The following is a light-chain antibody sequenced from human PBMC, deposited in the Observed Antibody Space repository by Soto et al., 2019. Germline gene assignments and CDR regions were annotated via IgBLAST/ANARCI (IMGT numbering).Light chain of an antibody. CDR3: QQYESSPFS. CDR2: GVS. J-gene: IGKJ2*03. CDR1: QSFRTTY. V-gene: IGKV3-20*01. Sequence: IVLTQSPGTLYSSPGERVTLSCRASQSFRTTYLAWYQQRPGQAPRLLVYGVSARATGISDRFSGSGSGTDFTLTISRLEPEDCVVYYCQQYESSPFSFGEGTKLEI.